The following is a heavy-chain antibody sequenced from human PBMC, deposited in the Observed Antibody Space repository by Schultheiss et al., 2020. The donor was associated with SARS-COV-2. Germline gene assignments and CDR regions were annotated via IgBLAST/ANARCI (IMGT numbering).Heavy chain of an antibody. CDR2: IYTSGST. V-gene: IGHV4-4*07. CDR1: GGSISSYY. J-gene: IGHJ4*02. D-gene: IGHD5-24*01. Sequence: SETLSLTCTVSGGSISSYYWSWIRQPAGKGLEWIGRIYTSGSTYYNSSLKSRVTISVDTSKNQFSLRLSSVAAADTAVYYCARDATLPGPNYFDYWGQGTLVTVSS. CDR3: ARDATLPGPNYFDY.